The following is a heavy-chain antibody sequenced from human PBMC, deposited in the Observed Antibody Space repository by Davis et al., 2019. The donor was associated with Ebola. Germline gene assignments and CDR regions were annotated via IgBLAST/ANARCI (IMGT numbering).Heavy chain of an antibody. CDR3: AAQRDYYYGMDV. CDR2: ISSSSSYI. Sequence: GESLKISCAASGFTFSSYSMNWVRQAPGKGLEWVSSISSSSSYIYYADSVKGRFTISRDNAKNSLYLQMNSLRAEDTAVYYCAAQRDYYYGMDVWGKGTTVTVSS. CDR1: GFTFSSYS. J-gene: IGHJ6*04. V-gene: IGHV3-21*01.